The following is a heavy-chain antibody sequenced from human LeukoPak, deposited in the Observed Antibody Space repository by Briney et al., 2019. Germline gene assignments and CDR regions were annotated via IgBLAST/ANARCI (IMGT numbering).Heavy chain of an antibody. Sequence: SESLSLTCAVYGGSFSGYYWSWIRQPPGKGLEWIGEINHSGSTNYNPSLKSRVTISVDTSKNQFSLKLSSVTAADTAVYYCARGRKWLKFDYWGQGTLVTVS. CDR2: INHSGST. J-gene: IGHJ4*02. D-gene: IGHD5-12*01. V-gene: IGHV4-34*01. CDR1: GGSFSGYY. CDR3: ARGRKWLKFDY.